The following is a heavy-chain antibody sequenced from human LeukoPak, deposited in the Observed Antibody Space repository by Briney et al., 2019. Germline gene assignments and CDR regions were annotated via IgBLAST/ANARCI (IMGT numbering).Heavy chain of an antibody. D-gene: IGHD6-6*01. V-gene: IGHV4-59*01. CDR3: ARCPYSSSTLFDF. Sequence: SETLSLTCTVSGGSISNYYWSWIRQPPGKGLEWIGYIYYRGSTSYNPSLKSRVTISVDTSKNQFSLKLISVTAADTAVYYCARCPYSSSTLFDFWGQGTLVTVSS. J-gene: IGHJ4*02. CDR2: IYYRGST. CDR1: GGSISNYY.